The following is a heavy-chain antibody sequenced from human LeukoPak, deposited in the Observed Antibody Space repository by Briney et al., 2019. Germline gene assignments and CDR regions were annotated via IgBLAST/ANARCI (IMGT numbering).Heavy chain of an antibody. Sequence: GGSLRLSCAASAFTFSSYEMNRVRQAPGKGLDWVVRIKSKTDGGTTDYAAPVKGRFTISRDDSKNTLYLQMNSLKTEDTAVYYCIGAFDIWGQGTMVTVSS. CDR3: IGAFDI. CDR1: AFTFSSYE. V-gene: IGHV3-15*01. J-gene: IGHJ3*02. CDR2: IKSKTDGGTT. D-gene: IGHD3-3*01.